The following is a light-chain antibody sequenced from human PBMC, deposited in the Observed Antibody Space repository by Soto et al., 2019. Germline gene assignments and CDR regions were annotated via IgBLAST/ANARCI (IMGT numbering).Light chain of an antibody. J-gene: IGLJ3*02. CDR2: STN. CDR1: SGSVSTNYY. V-gene: IGLV8-61*01. Sequence: QTVVTQEPSFSVSPGRTVTLTCGLSSGSVSTNYYPTWYQQTPGQAPRTFIYSTNTRSSGVPDRFSGSILGNKAALTITGAQADDESDYYCVLYMGSGIWMFGGGTKLTVL. CDR3: VLYMGSGIWM.